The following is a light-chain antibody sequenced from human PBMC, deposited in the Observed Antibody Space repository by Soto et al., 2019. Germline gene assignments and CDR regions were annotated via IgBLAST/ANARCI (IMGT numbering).Light chain of an antibody. CDR3: QQYNSYPYA. CDR2: DAS. J-gene: IGKJ2*01. Sequence: DIHMTQSPSTLSASVGDRVTITCRASQTISSWLAWYQQKPGKAPELLIYDASTLHSGVPSRFSGSESGTEFTLTINSLQPDDFATYYCQQYNSYPYAFGQGTKLEIK. CDR1: QTISSW. V-gene: IGKV1-5*01.